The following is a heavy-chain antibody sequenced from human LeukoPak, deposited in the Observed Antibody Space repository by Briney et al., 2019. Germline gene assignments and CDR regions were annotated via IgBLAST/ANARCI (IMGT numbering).Heavy chain of an antibody. CDR3: ARTSGLEGSYYFDY. CDR1: GFTFSSYA. V-gene: IGHV3-23*01. D-gene: IGHD3/OR15-3a*01. J-gene: IGHJ4*02. CDR2: ISGGGGST. Sequence: GGSLRLSCAASGFTFSSYAMSWVRQAPGKGLEWVSAISGGGGSTYYADSVKGRFTISRDNSKNTLYLQMNSLRAEDTAVYYCARTSGLEGSYYFDYWGQGTLVTVSS.